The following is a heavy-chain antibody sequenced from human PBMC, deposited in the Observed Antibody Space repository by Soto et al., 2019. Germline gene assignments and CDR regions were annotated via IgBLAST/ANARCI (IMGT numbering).Heavy chain of an antibody. CDR1: GFTFTTFG. V-gene: IGHV3-30*18. CDR3: AKDLQAYGDYNYYYYGMDV. D-gene: IGHD4-17*01. J-gene: IGHJ6*01. CDR2: ISYDGHNK. Sequence: QVQLVESGGGVVQPGGSLRLSCTASGFTFTTFGIHWVRQAPGKGLEWVALISYDGHNKYYSDSVQGRFTISRDNYKNTLSLQMNSLRAEDTAVYYCAKDLQAYGDYNYYYYGMDVLGQGTTFSVAS.